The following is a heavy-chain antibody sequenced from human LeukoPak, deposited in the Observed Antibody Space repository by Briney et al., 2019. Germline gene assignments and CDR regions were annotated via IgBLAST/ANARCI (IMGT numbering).Heavy chain of an antibody. CDR2: ISNDAETT. CDR3: AKTPTGWEPSWLDY. D-gene: IGHD1-26*01. V-gene: IGHV3-23*01. CDR1: GFTFRNHA. Sequence: GGSLRLSCAASGFTFRNHAMNWVRQAPGKGLEWVSTISNDAETTYYADSVKGRFTISRDNSKNTLSLQMDGLRVEDTAVYYCAKTPTGWEPSWLDYWGQGTLVSVSS. J-gene: IGHJ4*02.